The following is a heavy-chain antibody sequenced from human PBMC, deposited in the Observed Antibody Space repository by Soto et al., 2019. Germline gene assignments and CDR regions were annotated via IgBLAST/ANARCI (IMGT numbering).Heavy chain of an antibody. J-gene: IGHJ4*02. D-gene: IGHD4-17*01. V-gene: IGHV4-34*01. Sequence: SETLSLTCAVYGGSFSGYYWSWIRQPPGKGLEWIGEINHSGSTNYNPSLKSRVTISVDTSKNQFSLKLSSVTAADAAVYYCARNGDYGVYYFDYWCQGTLVTVSS. CDR1: GGSFSGYY. CDR2: INHSGST. CDR3: ARNGDYGVYYFDY.